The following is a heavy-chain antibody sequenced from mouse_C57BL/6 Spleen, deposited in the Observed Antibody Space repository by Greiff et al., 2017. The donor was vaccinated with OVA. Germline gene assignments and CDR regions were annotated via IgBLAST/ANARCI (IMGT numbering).Heavy chain of an antibody. CDR1: GYSITSGYY. J-gene: IGHJ4*01. CDR2: ISYDGSN. V-gene: IGHV3-6*01. Sequence: EVQRVESGPGLVKPSQSLSLTCSVTGYSITSGYYWNWIRQFPGNKLEWMGYISYDGSNNYNPSLKNRISITRDTSKNQFFLKLNSVTTEDTATYYCARDLDPVDYWGQGTSVTVSS. CDR3: ARDLDPVDY.